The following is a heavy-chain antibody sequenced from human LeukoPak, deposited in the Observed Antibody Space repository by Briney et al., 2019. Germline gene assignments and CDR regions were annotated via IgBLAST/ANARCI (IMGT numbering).Heavy chain of an antibody. CDR3: ASESRSPFYYYGSGLYGAFDI. Sequence: SVKVSCKASGGAFISYAISWVRQAPGQGLEWMGRIIPIFGTANYAQKFQGRVTITTDESTSTAYMELSSLRSEDTAVYYCASESRSPFYYYGSGLYGAFDIWGQGTMVTVSS. J-gene: IGHJ3*02. V-gene: IGHV1-69*05. CDR2: IIPIFGTA. D-gene: IGHD3-10*01. CDR1: GGAFISYA.